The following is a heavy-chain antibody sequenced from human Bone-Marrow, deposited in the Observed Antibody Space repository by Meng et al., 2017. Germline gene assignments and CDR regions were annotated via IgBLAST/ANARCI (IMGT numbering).Heavy chain of an antibody. CDR3: ARTQRGIAAAGTWFDP. CDR2: ISSSSSYI. J-gene: IGHJ5*02. CDR1: GFTFSSYS. D-gene: IGHD6-13*01. Sequence: GGSLRLSCAASGFTFSSYSMNWVRQAPGKGLEWVSSISSSSSYIYYADSVKGRFTISRDNAKNSLYLQMNSLRVEDTAVYYCARTQRGIAAAGTWFDPWGQGTLVTVSS. V-gene: IGHV3-21*01.